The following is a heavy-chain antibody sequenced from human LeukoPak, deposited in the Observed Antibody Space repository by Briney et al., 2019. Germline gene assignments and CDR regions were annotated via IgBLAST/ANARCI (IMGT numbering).Heavy chain of an antibody. V-gene: IGHV3-48*03. Sequence: PGGSLRLSCAASGFTFSDYEMNWVRQAPGKGLEWVSYISSSSSTIYYADSVKGRFTISRDNAKNSLYLQMNSLRDEDTAVYYCVRRGDTAMVTGFCDYWGQGTLVTVPS. D-gene: IGHD5-18*01. CDR3: VRRGDTAMVTGFCDY. CDR1: GFTFSDYE. CDR2: ISSSSSTI. J-gene: IGHJ4*02.